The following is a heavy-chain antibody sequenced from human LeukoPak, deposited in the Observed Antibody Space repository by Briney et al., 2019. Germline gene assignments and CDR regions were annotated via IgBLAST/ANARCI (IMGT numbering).Heavy chain of an antibody. Sequence: PGGSLRLSCAASGFTFSSYAMSWVRQTPRKGLEWVSAISGSGGSTYYADSVKGRFTISRDNSKNTLYLQMNSLRAEDTAVYYYAKSARCRSTSCYAELDYWGQGTLVTVSS. V-gene: IGHV3-23*01. CDR3: AKSARCRSTSCYAELDY. D-gene: IGHD2-2*01. J-gene: IGHJ4*02. CDR1: GFTFSSYA. CDR2: ISGSGGST.